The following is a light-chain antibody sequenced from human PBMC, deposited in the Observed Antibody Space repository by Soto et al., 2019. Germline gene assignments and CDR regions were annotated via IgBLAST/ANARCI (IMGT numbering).Light chain of an antibody. CDR3: ASWDVTLNGLYV. J-gene: IGLJ1*01. V-gene: IGLV1-44*01. Sequence: QSVLTQPPSASGTPGQRVTFSCSGRSSNIGSGTVNWYQQLPGTAPKLLIYNDNQRPSGVPDRFSGSKSGTSASLAISGLQSEDEADYYCASWDVTLNGLYVFGTGTKLTVL. CDR2: NDN. CDR1: SSNIGSGT.